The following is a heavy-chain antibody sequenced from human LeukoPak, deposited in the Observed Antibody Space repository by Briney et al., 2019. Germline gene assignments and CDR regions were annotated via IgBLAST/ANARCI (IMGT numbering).Heavy chain of an antibody. CDR2: IKQDGSEK. CDR3: ARGGYSYGYKGFVDY. D-gene: IGHD5-18*01. Sequence: GGSLRLSCAASDFSFGSFWMNWVRQAPGQGLEWVANIKQDGSEKYFVDSVKGRFTISGDNAKKSLYLQMNNLRAEDTAVYYCARGGYSYGYKGFVDYWGQGTLVTVSS. J-gene: IGHJ4*02. V-gene: IGHV3-7*01. CDR1: DFSFGSFW.